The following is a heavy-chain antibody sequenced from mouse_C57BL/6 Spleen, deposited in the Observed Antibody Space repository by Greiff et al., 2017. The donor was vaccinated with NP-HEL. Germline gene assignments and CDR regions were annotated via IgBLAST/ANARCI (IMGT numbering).Heavy chain of an antibody. CDR1: GYTFTDYN. D-gene: IGHD2-3*01. Sequence: VQLQQSGPELVKPGASVKMSCKASGYTFTDYNMHWVKQSHGKSLEWIGYINPNNGGTSYNQKFKGKATLTVNKSSSTAYMELRSLTSEDSAVCYCARSFLRGWGGEAWFAYWGQGTLVTVSA. CDR2: INPNNGGT. J-gene: IGHJ3*01. CDR3: ARSFLRGWGGEAWFAY. V-gene: IGHV1-22*01.